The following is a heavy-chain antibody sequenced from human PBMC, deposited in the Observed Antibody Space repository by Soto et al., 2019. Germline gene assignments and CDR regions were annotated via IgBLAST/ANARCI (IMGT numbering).Heavy chain of an antibody. CDR1: GFTFRDYY. J-gene: IGHJ4*02. D-gene: IGHD3-22*01. CDR2: ISSGETTI. CDR3: ARYYDGSGYYYYFDY. V-gene: IGHV3-11*01. Sequence: GGSLRLSCAASGFTFRDYYMAWIRQAPGRGLEWVSYISSGETTIYYADSVKGRFTISRDNAKNSLYLHMNSLRDEDTAVYYCARYYDGSGYYYYFDYWGQGALVTVSS.